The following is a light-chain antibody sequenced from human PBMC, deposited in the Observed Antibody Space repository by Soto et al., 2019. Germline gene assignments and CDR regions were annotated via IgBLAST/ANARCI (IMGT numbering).Light chain of an antibody. CDR2: GAS. CDR1: QTVSTN. Sequence: EIVMTQSPDTLSVSPGDRATLSCRASQTVSTNLAWYQQKPVQAPRLLIYGASTRATGGPDRFSGSGSRTEFTLTISSLQSEDFAVYYYQQYNSWPPLTFGQGTKVEIK. J-gene: IGKJ1*01. V-gene: IGKV3-15*01. CDR3: QQYNSWPPLT.